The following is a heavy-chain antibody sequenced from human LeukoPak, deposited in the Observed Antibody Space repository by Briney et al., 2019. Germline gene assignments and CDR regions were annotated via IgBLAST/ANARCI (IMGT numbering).Heavy chain of an antibody. D-gene: IGHD3-3*02. Sequence: GASVKVSCKASGYTFTSYGISWVRQAPGQGLEWMGWISAYNGNTNYAQKFQGRVTMTTDTSTGTAYMELRSLRSDDTAVYYCARDLVHHRLLATVYNWFDPWGQGTLVTVSS. CDR1: GYTFTSYG. CDR3: ARDLVHHRLLATVYNWFDP. V-gene: IGHV1-18*01. CDR2: ISAYNGNT. J-gene: IGHJ5*02.